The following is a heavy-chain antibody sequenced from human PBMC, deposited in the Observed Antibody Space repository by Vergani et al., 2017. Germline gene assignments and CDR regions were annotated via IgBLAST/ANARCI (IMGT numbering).Heavy chain of an antibody. D-gene: IGHD3-22*01. J-gene: IGHJ4*02. CDR2: IYYSGST. Sequence: QVQLQESGPGLVKPSQTLSLTCTVSGGSISSYYWSWIRQPPGKGLEWIGYIYYSGSTNYNPSLKSRVTISVDTSKNQFSLKLSSVTGADTAVYYCARGYYDSSGYYYDYWGQGTLVTVSS. V-gene: IGHV4-59*01. CDR3: ARGYYDSSGYYYDY. CDR1: GGSISSYY.